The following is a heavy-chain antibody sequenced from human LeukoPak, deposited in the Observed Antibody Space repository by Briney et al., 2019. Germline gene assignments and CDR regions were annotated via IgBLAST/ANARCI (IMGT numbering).Heavy chain of an antibody. J-gene: IGHJ4*02. CDR3: TRPVSYYYDSSGYSDNY. CDR1: GFTFSSYE. V-gene: IGHV3-73*01. Sequence: GGSLRLSCAASGFTFSSYEMNWVRQASGKGLEWVGRIRGRGNSYATAYAASVKGRFTISRDDSKNTAYLQMNSLKTEDTAVYYCTRPVSYYYDSSGYSDNYWGQGTLVTVSS. CDR2: IRGRGNSYAT. D-gene: IGHD3-22*01.